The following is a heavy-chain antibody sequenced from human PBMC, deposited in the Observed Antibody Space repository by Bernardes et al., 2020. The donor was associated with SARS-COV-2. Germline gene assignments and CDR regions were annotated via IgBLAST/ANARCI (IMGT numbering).Heavy chain of an antibody. CDR3: ARVSSYDSVIYFYDLDF. Sequence: ASVKVSCKASGYTFTSHEINWVRQAPGQGLEWLGWMNPDSGHTGSPQNFRGRITMTGDTPITTAYMELSSLGPEDTAVYYCARVSSYDSVIYFYDLDFWGQGTLVTVSS. CDR1: GYTFTSHE. J-gene: IGHJ4*02. V-gene: IGHV1-8*01. CDR2: MNPDSGHT. D-gene: IGHD3-22*01.